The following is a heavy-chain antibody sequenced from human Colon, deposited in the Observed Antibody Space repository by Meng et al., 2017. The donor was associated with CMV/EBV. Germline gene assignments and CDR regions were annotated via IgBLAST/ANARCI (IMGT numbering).Heavy chain of an antibody. V-gene: IGHV3-48*04. D-gene: IGHD1-7*01. J-gene: IGHJ3*02. CDR3: ARNLMGDNWNYDDGFDI. Sequence: GESLKISCAAAGFSFSTYNMNWVRQAPGKGLEWVSYISGSGGTIYYADSVKGRFTISTDNAKNSLYLQMNRLRAEDTAMYYCARNLMGDNWNYDDGFDIWGQGTMVTVSS. CDR1: GFSFSTYN. CDR2: ISGSGGTI.